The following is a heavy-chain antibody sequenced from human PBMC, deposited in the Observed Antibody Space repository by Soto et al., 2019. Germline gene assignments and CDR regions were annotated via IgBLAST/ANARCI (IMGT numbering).Heavy chain of an antibody. CDR1: GFTFSSYA. J-gene: IGHJ6*03. CDR2: ISSNGGST. D-gene: IGHD5-12*01. Sequence: EVQLVESGGGLVQPGGSLRLSCAASGFTFSSYAMHWVRQAPGKGLEYVSAISSNGGSTYYANSVKCRFTISRDNYKNKMYLQMGSLRAEDMAVYYCARDFLSGYDSPFSGMDVWGKGTTVTVSS. V-gene: IGHV3-64*01. CDR3: ARDFLSGYDSPFSGMDV.